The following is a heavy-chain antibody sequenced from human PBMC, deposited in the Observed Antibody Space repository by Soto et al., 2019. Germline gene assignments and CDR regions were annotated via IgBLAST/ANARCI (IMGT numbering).Heavy chain of an antibody. Sequence: ASVKVSCKASGYTFPSCGISWVRQAPGQGLEWMGWISAYNGKTNYAQKVQGRVTMTTDTSTETAYMELRSLRSDDTAVYYCARDWKSAIAAGLDYWGQGTLVTVSS. CDR1: GYTFPSCG. CDR2: ISAYNGKT. V-gene: IGHV1-18*01. D-gene: IGHD6-25*01. J-gene: IGHJ4*02. CDR3: ARDWKSAIAAGLDY.